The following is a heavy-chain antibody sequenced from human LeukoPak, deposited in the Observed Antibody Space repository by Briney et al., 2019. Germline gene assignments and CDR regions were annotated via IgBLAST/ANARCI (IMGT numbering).Heavy chain of an antibody. Sequence: PSETLSLTCAVYGGSSSGYYWSWTRQPPGKGLEWIGEINHSGSTNYNPSLKSRVTISVDTSKNQFSLKLSSVTAADTAVYYCARLSPRYYDSSGYYFWVPFDYWGQGTLVTVSS. D-gene: IGHD3-22*01. CDR1: GGSSSGYY. CDR2: INHSGST. V-gene: IGHV4-34*01. CDR3: ARLSPRYYDSSGYYFWVPFDY. J-gene: IGHJ4*02.